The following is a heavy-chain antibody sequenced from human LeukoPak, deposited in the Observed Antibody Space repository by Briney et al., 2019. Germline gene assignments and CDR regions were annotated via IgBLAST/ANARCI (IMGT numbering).Heavy chain of an antibody. V-gene: IGHV3-7*01. Sequence: GRSLRLSCAASGFTFSSYGMHWVRQAPGKGLEWVANIKQDGSEKYYVDSVKGRFTISRDNAKNSLYLQMNSLRAEDTAVYYCARVGHCSSTACFIDYWGQGTLVTVSS. CDR3: ARVGHCSSTACFIDY. J-gene: IGHJ4*02. CDR2: IKQDGSEK. D-gene: IGHD2-2*01. CDR1: GFTFSSYG.